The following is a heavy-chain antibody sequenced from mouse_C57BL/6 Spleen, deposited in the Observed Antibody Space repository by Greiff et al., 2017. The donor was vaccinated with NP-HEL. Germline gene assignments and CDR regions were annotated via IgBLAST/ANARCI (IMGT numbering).Heavy chain of an antibody. Sequence: QVQLQQSGPELVKPGASVKISCKASGYAFSSSWMNWVKQRPGKGLEWIGRIYPGDGDTNYNGKFKGKATLTADKSSSTAYMQLSSLTSEDSAVYFCARKGIYYGNFDGWGQGTTLTVAS. CDR3: ARKGIYYGNFDG. J-gene: IGHJ2*01. CDR1: GYAFSSSW. D-gene: IGHD2-1*01. CDR2: IYPGDGDT. V-gene: IGHV1-82*01.